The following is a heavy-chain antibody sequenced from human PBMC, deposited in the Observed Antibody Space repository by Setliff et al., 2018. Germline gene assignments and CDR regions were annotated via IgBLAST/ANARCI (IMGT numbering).Heavy chain of an antibody. CDR1: GGTFSSYD. V-gene: IGHV1-18*01. CDR3: ARAVGYCSGGSCYKGDDY. J-gene: IGHJ4*02. Sequence: ASVKVSCKASGGTFSSYDISWVRQAPGQGLEWMGWISAYNGNTNYAQKLQGRVTMTTDTSTNTAYMEVRSLGSDDTAMYYCARAVGYCSGGSCYKGDDYWGQGTLVTVSS. D-gene: IGHD2-15*01. CDR2: ISAYNGNT.